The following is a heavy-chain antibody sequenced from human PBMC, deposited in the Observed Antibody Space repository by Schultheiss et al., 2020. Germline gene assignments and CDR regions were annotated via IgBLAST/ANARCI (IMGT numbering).Heavy chain of an antibody. D-gene: IGHD6-25*01. Sequence: GESLKISCAGSGFTFSRHWMSWVRQLPGKGLEWVANIKEDGSEKYYLDSVRGRFTISRDNAKNSLYLQMNTLRAEDTAVYYCARHSWAPGDQRLPIGDPWGQGTLVTVSS. J-gene: IGHJ5*02. CDR1: GFTFSRHW. CDR2: IKEDGSEK. CDR3: ARHSWAPGDQRLPIGDP. V-gene: IGHV3-7*03.